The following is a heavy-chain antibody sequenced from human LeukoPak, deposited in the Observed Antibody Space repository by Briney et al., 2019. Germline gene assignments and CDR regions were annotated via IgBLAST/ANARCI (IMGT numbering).Heavy chain of an antibody. V-gene: IGHV3-21*01. J-gene: IGHJ4*02. CDR1: GFTLSTYS. CDR2: ISSKSRYI. D-gene: IGHD2-15*01. CDR3: ARCSGSSTYHSDDY. Sequence: GGSLILSCVVSGFTLSTYSINWVRQAPGKGLEWVSSISSKSRYIYYADSVKGRFTISRDNAKNSLSLQMNSLRAEDTAVYYCARCSGSSTYHSDDYWGQGTLVTVSS.